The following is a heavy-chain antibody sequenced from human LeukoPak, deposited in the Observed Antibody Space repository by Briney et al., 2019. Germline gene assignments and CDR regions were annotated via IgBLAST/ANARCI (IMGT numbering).Heavy chain of an antibody. CDR3: ARDMRDGFNWFDP. J-gene: IGHJ5*02. CDR2: INPNSGGT. V-gene: IGHV1-2*02. CDR1: GYTFTGYY. D-gene: IGHD5-24*01. Sequence: ASVKVSCKASGYTFTGYYMHWVRQAPGQGLEWMGWINPNSGGTNYAQKFQGRVTMTRGTSISTAYMELSRLRSDDTAVYYCARDMRDGFNWFDPWGQGTLVTVSS.